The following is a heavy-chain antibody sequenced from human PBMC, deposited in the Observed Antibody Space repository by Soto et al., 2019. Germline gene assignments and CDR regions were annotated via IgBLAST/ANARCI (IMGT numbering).Heavy chain of an antibody. V-gene: IGHV3-30*18. CDR2: ISYDGSNK. Sequence: QVQLVESGGGVVQPGRSLRLSCAASGFTFSSYGMHWVRQAPGKGLEWVAVISYDGSNKYYVDSVKGRFTISRDNSKHTLYLQMNSLRAEDTAVYYCAKDKVPVVVTAPFDYWGQGTLVTVSS. CDR3: AKDKVPVVVTAPFDY. J-gene: IGHJ4*02. CDR1: GFTFSSYG. D-gene: IGHD2-21*02.